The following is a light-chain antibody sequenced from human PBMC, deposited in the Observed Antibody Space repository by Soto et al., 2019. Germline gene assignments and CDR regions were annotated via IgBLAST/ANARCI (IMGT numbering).Light chain of an antibody. Sequence: ALTQPRSVSGSPGQSVTISCTGTSSDVGDYNYVCWYQHHPGKAPKLMIYAVSKRPSGVPDRFSGSKSGNTASLTISGLQAEDEADYYCSSYSATYTYVFGTGTKVTVL. J-gene: IGLJ1*01. CDR2: AVS. CDR1: SSDVGDYNY. CDR3: SSYSATYTYV. V-gene: IGLV2-11*01.